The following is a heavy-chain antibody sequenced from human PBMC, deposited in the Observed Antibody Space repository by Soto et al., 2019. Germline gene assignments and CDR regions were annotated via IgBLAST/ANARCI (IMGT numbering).Heavy chain of an antibody. CDR3: AKGMYYDYPYYMDV. CDR1: GFTFSSYA. D-gene: IGHD3-16*01. CDR2: ISGSGGST. Sequence: PGESLKISCAASGFTFSSYAMSWVRQAPGKGLEWVSAISGSGGSTYYADSVKGRFTISRDNSKNTLYLQMNSLRAEDTAVYYCAKGMYYDYPYYMDVWGKGTTVTVSS. J-gene: IGHJ6*03. V-gene: IGHV3-23*01.